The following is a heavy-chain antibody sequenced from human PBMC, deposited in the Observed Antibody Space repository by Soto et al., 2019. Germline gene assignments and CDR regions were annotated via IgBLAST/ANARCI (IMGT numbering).Heavy chain of an antibody. CDR3: AREMWVGGLLSYFVF. Sequence: PFVPLALTDAVAYGYSRGIGFTWIRQHAGKGLEWIGRISSNGNTDYNPPLKSRVTMSIDTSKNHFSLDLISVTASDTAVYYCAREMWVGGLLSYFVFRGQGA. D-gene: IGHD1-26*01. J-gene: IGHJ4*02. CDR2: ISSNGNT. CDR1: YGYSRGIG. V-gene: IGHV4-4*07.